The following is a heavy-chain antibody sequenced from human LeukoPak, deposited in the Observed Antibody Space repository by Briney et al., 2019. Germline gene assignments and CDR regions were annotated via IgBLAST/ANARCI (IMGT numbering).Heavy chain of an antibody. CDR2: IKQDGSEK. CDR3: ARLPAIAVTGRDY. V-gene: IGHV3-7*02. J-gene: IGHJ4*02. Sequence: PGGSLRLSCAASGFTFSSYWMSWVRQAPGKGLEWVANIKQDGSEKYYVDSVKGRFTISRDNAKNSLYLQMNSLRAEDSAVYYCARLPAIAVTGRDYWGQGTLVTVSS. CDR1: GFTFSSYW. D-gene: IGHD6-19*01.